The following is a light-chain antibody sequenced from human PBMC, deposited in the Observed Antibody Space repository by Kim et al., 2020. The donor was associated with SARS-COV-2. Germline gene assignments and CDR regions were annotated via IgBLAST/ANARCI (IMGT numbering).Light chain of an antibody. CDR3: QAWDSSTGV. J-gene: IGLJ3*02. CDR1: KLGDKY. V-gene: IGLV3-1*01. Sequence: SPGQTASITCSGDKLGDKYVCWYQQTPGQSPVRVIYEDSRRPSGIPERFLGSNSGNTATLTISGTQAMDEADYYCQAWDSSTGVFGGGTQLTVL. CDR2: EDS.